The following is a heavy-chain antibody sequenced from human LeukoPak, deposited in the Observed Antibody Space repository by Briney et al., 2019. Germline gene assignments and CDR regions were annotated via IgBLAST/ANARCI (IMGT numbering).Heavy chain of an antibody. Sequence: PSETLSLTCAVYGGSFSGYYWSWIRQPPGKGLEWTGEINHSGSTNYNPSLKSRVTISVGTSKNQFSLKLSSVTAADTAVYYCARATGYSYGFRTIDFDYWGQGTLVTVSS. D-gene: IGHD5-18*01. CDR3: ARATGYSYGFRTIDFDY. V-gene: IGHV4-34*01. CDR1: GGSFSGYY. J-gene: IGHJ4*02. CDR2: INHSGST.